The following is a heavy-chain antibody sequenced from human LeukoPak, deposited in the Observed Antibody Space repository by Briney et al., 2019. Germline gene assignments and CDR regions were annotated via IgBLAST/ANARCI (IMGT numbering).Heavy chain of an antibody. Sequence: ASVKVSCKASGYTFTSYGISWVRQAPGQGLEWMGWISAYNGNTNYAQKLQGRVTMTTDTSTSTAYMELRSLRSDDTAVYYCARGEPNEDIVVVVAAYFDYWGQGTLVTVSS. CDR1: GYTFTSYG. V-gene: IGHV1-18*01. CDR3: ARGEPNEDIVVVVAAYFDY. J-gene: IGHJ4*02. CDR2: ISAYNGNT. D-gene: IGHD2-15*01.